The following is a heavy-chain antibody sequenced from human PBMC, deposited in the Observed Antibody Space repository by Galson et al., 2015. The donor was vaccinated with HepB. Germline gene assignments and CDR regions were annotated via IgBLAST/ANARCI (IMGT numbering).Heavy chain of an antibody. CDR3: AFTLYCSGGSCYSSYYGMDV. CDR2: ISSSSSYI. D-gene: IGHD2-15*01. CDR1: GFTFSSYS. V-gene: IGHV3-21*01. J-gene: IGHJ6*02. Sequence: SLRLSCAASGFTFSSYSMNWVRQAPGKGLEWVSSISSSSSYIYYADSVKGRFTISRDNAKNSLYLQMNSLRAEDTAVYYCAFTLYCSGGSCYSSYYGMDVWGQGTTVTVSS.